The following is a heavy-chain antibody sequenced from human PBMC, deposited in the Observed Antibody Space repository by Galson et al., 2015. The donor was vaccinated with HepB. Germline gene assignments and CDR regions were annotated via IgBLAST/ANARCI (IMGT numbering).Heavy chain of an antibody. CDR1: GFTFSDHY. V-gene: IGHV3-30*18. Sequence: SLRLSCAASGFTFSDHYMDWVRQAPGKGLEWVAVISYDGSNKYYADSVKGRFTISRDNSKNTLYLQVNSLITEDTAVYYCAKGGWGGLCSGGSCYIDYWGQGTLVTVSS. CDR2: ISYDGSNK. J-gene: IGHJ4*02. D-gene: IGHD2-15*01. CDR3: AKGGWGGLCSGGSCYIDY.